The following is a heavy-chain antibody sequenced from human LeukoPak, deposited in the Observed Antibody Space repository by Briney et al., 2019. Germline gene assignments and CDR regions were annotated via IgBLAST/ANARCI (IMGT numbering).Heavy chain of an antibody. CDR3: ARASSVTTPYYYYYMDV. D-gene: IGHD4-17*01. J-gene: IGHJ6*03. CDR1: GFTFSNYW. Sequence: GGSLRLSCAASGFTFSNYWMTWVRQAPGKGLEWVSVIYSGGSTYYADSVKGRFTISRDNSKNTLYLQMNSLRAEDTAVYYCARASSVTTPYYYYYMDVWGKGTTVTTSS. CDR2: IYSGGST. V-gene: IGHV3-66*01.